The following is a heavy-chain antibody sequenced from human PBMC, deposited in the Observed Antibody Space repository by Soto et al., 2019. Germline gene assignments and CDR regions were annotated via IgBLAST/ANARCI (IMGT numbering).Heavy chain of an antibody. J-gene: IGHJ4*02. Sequence: GSLRLSCAASGFTFSDYYMSWIRQAPGKGLEWVSYISSSGSTIYYADSVKGRFTISRDNAKNSLYLQMNSLRAEDTAVYYCATNRKPAAHFDYWGQGTLVTVSS. CDR1: GFTFSDYY. CDR3: ATNRKPAAHFDY. CDR2: ISSSGSTI. V-gene: IGHV3-11*01.